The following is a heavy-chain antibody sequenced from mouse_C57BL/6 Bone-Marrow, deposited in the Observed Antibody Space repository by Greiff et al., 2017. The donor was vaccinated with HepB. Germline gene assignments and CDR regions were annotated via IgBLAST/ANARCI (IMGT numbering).Heavy chain of an antibody. CDR3: ARHGVDAMDY. Sequence: EVQVVESGGDLVKPGGSLKLSCAASGFTFSSYGMSWVRQTPDKRLEWVATISSGGSYTYYPDSVKGRFTISRDNAKNTLYLQMSSLKSEDTAMYYCARHGVDAMDYWGQGTSVTVSS. CDR2: ISSGGSYT. J-gene: IGHJ4*01. D-gene: IGHD1-1*01. CDR1: GFTFSSYG. V-gene: IGHV5-6*01.